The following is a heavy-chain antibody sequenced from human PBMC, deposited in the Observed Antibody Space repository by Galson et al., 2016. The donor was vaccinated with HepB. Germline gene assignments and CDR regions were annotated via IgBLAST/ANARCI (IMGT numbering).Heavy chain of an antibody. D-gene: IGHD3-10*01. CDR1: GDSVSSNSAA. CDR2: TYYRARWYN. J-gene: IGHJ4*02. V-gene: IGHV6-1*01. Sequence: CAISGDSVSSNSAAWNWLRQSPSRGLEWLGRTYYRARWYNDYAVSVKSRITINPDTSKNQFSLHLNSVTPEDTAVYYRARGVRFGSLDYWGQGTLVTVSS. CDR3: ARGVRFGSLDY.